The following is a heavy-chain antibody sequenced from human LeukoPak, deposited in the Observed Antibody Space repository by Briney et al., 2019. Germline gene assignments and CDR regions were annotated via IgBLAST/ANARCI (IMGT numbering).Heavy chain of an antibody. J-gene: IGHJ4*02. CDR3: ARGGILELRAKYLDY. V-gene: IGHV3-33*08. CDR1: GFTFSSYA. D-gene: IGHD1-7*01. CDR2: IWYDGSNK. Sequence: GRSLRLSCAASGFTFSSYAMHWVRQAPGKGLEWVAVIWYDGSNKYYADSVKGRFTISRDNSKNTLYLQMNSLRAEDTAVYYCARGGILELRAKYLDYWGQGTLVTVSS.